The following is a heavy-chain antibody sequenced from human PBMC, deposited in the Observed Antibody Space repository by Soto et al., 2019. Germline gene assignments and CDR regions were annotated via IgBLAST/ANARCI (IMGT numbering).Heavy chain of an antibody. Sequence: PSETLSLTCTASGGSISNYFCNWIRQPAGKGLEWIGRIDNSGSTNYNPSLKSRITMSADTSRNQFSLKLNPVTAADTAVYYCARGGQDFWSGPFDYWGQGALVTVSS. D-gene: IGHD3-3*01. J-gene: IGHJ4*02. CDR3: ARGGQDFWSGPFDY. V-gene: IGHV4-4*07. CDR1: GGSISNYF. CDR2: IDNSGST.